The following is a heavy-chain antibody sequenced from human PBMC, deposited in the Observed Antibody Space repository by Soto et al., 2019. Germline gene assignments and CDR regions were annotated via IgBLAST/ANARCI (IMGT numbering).Heavy chain of an antibody. Sequence: GASVKVSCKASGGTFSSYTISWVRQAPGQGPEWMGRIIPILGIANYAQKFQGRVTVTADKSTSTAYMELSSLRSEDTAVYYCARKSSSSGWYGVLDPWGQGTLVTVS. CDR2: IIPILGIA. D-gene: IGHD6-19*01. J-gene: IGHJ5*02. CDR3: ARKSSSSGWYGVLDP. CDR1: GGTFSSYT. V-gene: IGHV1-69*02.